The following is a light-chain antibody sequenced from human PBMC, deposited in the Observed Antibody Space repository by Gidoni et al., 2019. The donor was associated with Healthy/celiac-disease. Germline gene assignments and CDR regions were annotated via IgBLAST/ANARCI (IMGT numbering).Light chain of an antibody. CDR3: QQYDNLPIT. V-gene: IGKV1-33*01. CDR1: PDISNY. CDR2: DAS. Sequence: DIQMTQSPSSLSASVGDRVTITCQASPDISNYLNWYQQKPGKAPKLLIYDASNWETGVPSRFSGSGSGTDFTFTISRLQPEDIATYYCQQYDNLPITFGQGTRLEIK. J-gene: IGKJ5*01.